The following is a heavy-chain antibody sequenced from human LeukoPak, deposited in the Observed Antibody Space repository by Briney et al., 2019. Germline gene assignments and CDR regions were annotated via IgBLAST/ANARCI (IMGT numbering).Heavy chain of an antibody. J-gene: IGHJ3*02. V-gene: IGHV3-30*03. Sequence: GGSLRLSCPASGFTFSSYGMHWVRQAPGKGLEWVAVISYDGGNKYYADSVKGRFTISRDNSKNTLYLQMNSLRAEDTALYYCAIRLGIGLVGRGAFDIWGQGTMVTVSS. D-gene: IGHD7-27*01. CDR2: ISYDGGNK. CDR1: GFTFSSYG. CDR3: AIRLGIGLVGRGAFDI.